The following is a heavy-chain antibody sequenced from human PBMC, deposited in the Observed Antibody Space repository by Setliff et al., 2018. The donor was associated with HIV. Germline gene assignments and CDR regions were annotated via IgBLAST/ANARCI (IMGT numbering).Heavy chain of an antibody. CDR3: ARGPGGYSYGLPDY. CDR1: GGSISSGGYY. V-gene: IGHV4-31*03. D-gene: IGHD5-18*01. Sequence: SETLSLTCTVSGGSISSGGYYWSWIRQHPGKGLEWLGYISYSGGTYYNPSLKSRVTISVYSSKSQFSLKLSSVTAADTAVYYCARGPGGYSYGLPDYWGQGTLVTVS. J-gene: IGHJ4*02. CDR2: ISYSGGT.